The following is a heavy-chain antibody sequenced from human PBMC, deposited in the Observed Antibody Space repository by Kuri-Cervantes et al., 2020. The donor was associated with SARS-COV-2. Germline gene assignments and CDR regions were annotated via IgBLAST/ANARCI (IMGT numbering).Heavy chain of an antibody. CDR3: ARGLGVAADAFDI. D-gene: IGHD3-16*01. CDR1: GGSISSGGYS. CDR2: IYHSGST. Sequence: SQTLSLTCAVSGGSISSGGYSWSWIRQPPGKGLEWIGYIYHSGSTYYNPSLKSRVTISVDTSKNQFSLKLSSVTAADTAVYYCARGLGVAADAFDIWGQGTMVTVSS. V-gene: IGHV4-30-2*01. J-gene: IGHJ3*02.